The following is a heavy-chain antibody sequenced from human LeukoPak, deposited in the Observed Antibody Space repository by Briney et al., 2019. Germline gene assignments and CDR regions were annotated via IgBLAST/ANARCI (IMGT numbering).Heavy chain of an antibody. V-gene: IGHV1-46*03. Sequence: ASVKVSCKASGYTFTTYYIHWVRQAPGQGLEWVGIFNPSGGSTNYAQKFQDRVTMTRDTSTSTVYMELSILRSEDTAVYYCTRGDYEERFDYWGQGTLVTVSS. D-gene: IGHD4-17*01. CDR3: TRGDYEERFDY. CDR2: FNPSGGST. CDR1: GYTFTTYY. J-gene: IGHJ4*02.